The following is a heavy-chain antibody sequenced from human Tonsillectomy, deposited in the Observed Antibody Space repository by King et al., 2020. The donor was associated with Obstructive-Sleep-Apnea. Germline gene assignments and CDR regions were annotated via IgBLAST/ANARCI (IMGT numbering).Heavy chain of an antibody. J-gene: IGHJ4*02. D-gene: IGHD5-24*01. CDR3: ARKGKWLQSLPFDY. CDR1: GGSISSGDYY. V-gene: IGHV4-30-4*01. Sequence: VQLQESGPGLVKPSQTLSLTCTVSGGSISSGDYYWNWIRQPPGKGLEWIGYIYYSGSTYHNPSLKSRVTISLDTSKNQFSLKVNSMTDADTAVYYCARKGKWLQSLPFDYWGQGTLVTVSA. CDR2: IYYSGST.